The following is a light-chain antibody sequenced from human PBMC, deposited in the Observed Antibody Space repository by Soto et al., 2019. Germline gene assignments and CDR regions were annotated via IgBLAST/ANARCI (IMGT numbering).Light chain of an antibody. Sequence: EIVMTQSPATLSVSPGERATLSCRASQSVSSNLAWYQQKPGQAPRLLIYGASTRATGIPARFSGSGSGTEFTLTISSLQSEHFAVYYCHEYNNSGTFDQGT. V-gene: IGKV3-15*01. CDR2: GAS. CDR1: QSVSSN. J-gene: IGKJ1*01. CDR3: HEYNNSGT.